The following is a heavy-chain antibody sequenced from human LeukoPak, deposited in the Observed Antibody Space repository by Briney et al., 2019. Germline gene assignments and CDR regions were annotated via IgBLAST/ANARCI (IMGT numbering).Heavy chain of an antibody. Sequence: ASVKVSCKASGYTCTGYYMHWVRQAPGQGLEWMGWMNPNSGGTNYAQKFQGWVTMTRDTSISTAYMELSSLRSEDTAVYYCARGLTTVSNHPFDYWGQGTLVTVSS. CDR2: MNPNSGGT. J-gene: IGHJ4*02. CDR3: ARGLTTVSNHPFDY. D-gene: IGHD4-17*01. CDR1: GYTCTGYY. V-gene: IGHV1-2*04.